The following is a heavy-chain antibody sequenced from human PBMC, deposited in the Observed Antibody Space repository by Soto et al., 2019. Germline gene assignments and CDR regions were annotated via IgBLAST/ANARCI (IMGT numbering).Heavy chain of an antibody. CDR1: GGSISSSSYY. Sequence: QLQLQESGPGLVKPSETLSLTCTVSGGSISSSSYYWGWIRQPPGKGLEWIGSIYYSGSTYYNPSLKSRVTLSVDTSTPQFPLKLGSVTAADTAVYYCARLVYASSGYRPGWGQGTLVTVSS. CDR2: IYYSGST. D-gene: IGHD3-22*01. V-gene: IGHV4-39*01. J-gene: IGHJ4*02. CDR3: ARLVYASSGYRPG.